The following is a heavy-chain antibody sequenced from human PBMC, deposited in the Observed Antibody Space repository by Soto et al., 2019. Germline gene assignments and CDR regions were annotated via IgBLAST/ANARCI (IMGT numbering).Heavy chain of an antibody. V-gene: IGHV4-34*01. D-gene: IGHD3-10*01. Sequence: PSETLSLTCAVYGGSFSGYYWSWIRQPPGKGLEWIGEINHSGSTNYNPSLKSRVTISVDTSKNQFSLKLSSVTAADTAVYYCARGLLLYGSGSYNYWGQGTLVTVSS. J-gene: IGHJ4*02. CDR1: GGSFSGYY. CDR2: INHSGST. CDR3: ARGLLLYGSGSYNY.